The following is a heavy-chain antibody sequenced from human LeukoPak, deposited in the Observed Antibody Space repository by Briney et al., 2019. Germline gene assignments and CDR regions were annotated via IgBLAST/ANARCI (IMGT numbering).Heavy chain of an antibody. D-gene: IGHD2-15*01. Sequence: ASVKVSCKASGYTFTGYYMHWVRQAPGQGLEWMGWISAYNGNTNYAQKLQGRVTMTTDTSTSTAYMELRSLRSDDTAVYYCARGLSCSGNTCYAAHFDSWGQGTLVTVSS. CDR2: ISAYNGNT. CDR1: GYTFTGYY. CDR3: ARGLSCSGNTCYAAHFDS. V-gene: IGHV1-18*04. J-gene: IGHJ4*02.